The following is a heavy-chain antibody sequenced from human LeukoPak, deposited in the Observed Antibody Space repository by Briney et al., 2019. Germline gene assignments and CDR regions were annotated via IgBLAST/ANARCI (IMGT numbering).Heavy chain of an antibody. V-gene: IGHV4-34*01. CDR3: ARVRSSGWYGWFDP. J-gene: IGHJ5*02. D-gene: IGHD6-19*01. CDR2: TNHSGST. CDR1: GGSFSGYY. Sequence: SETLSLTCAVYGGSFSGYYWSWIRQPPGKGLEWIGETNHSGSTNYNPSLKSRVTISVDTSKNQFSLKLSSVTAADTAVYYCARVRSSGWYGWFDPWGQGTLVTVSS.